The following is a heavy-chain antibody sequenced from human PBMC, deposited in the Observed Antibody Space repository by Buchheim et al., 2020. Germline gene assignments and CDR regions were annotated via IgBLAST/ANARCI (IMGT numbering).Heavy chain of an antibody. J-gene: IGHJ4*02. CDR1: EHSSNW. CDR2: IQIGDSNA. Sequence: EVQLVQSEAEVKKPGESLKISCKVSEHSSNWIAWVRQMPGKGLEWMGIIQIGDSNARYSPSFQGQVTLSVDKSIRTAYLQRSSLKASDTAMYYCTAIRDAHNTPDYWGQGTL. D-gene: IGHD5-24*01. CDR3: TAIRDAHNTPDY. V-gene: IGHV5-51*01.